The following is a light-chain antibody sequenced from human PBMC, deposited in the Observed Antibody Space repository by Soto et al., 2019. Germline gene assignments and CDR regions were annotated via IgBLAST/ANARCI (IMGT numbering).Light chain of an antibody. J-gene: IGKJ1*01. CDR2: AAT. Sequence: DIQLTQSPSFLSASVGDRVTITCRASQTISSWLAWYQQKPGQAPKLLIYAATRLQSGVPSRFSGSESGTDFTLSISSLQPEDFAAYYCQQSYSIPQTFGQGTKVDIK. CDR1: QTISSW. V-gene: IGKV1-39*01. CDR3: QQSYSIPQT.